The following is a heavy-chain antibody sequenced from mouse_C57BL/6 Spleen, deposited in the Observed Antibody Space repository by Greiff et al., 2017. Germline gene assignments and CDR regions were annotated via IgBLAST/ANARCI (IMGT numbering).Heavy chain of an antibody. J-gene: IGHJ2*01. Sequence: EVHLVESGGGLVKPGGSLKLSCAASGFTFSDYGMHWVRQAPEKGLEWVAYISSGSSTLYYADTVKGRFTISRDNAKNTLFLQMTSLRSEDTAMYYCARDWDLDYWGQGTTLTVSS. D-gene: IGHD4-1*01. CDR2: ISSGSSTL. CDR1: GFTFSDYG. V-gene: IGHV5-17*01. CDR3: ARDWDLDY.